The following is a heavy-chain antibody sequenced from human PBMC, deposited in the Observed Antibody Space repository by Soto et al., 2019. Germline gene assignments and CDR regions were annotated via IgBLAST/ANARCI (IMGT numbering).Heavy chain of an antibody. V-gene: IGHV2-5*02. CDR3: AQRGYMHGNWDQGYLVN. CDR2: IFWDDNK. CDR1: GFSLTSRPVG. D-gene: IGHD5-18*01. Sequence: HSTLKESGPSRVKPTQTLMLTCSFSGFSLTSRPVGVAWIRQPPGKALEWLAVIFWDDNKRYSPSLKSRFSSPKDMYTYQVFVTMAYMDPADTTIYFCAQRGYMHGNWDQGYLVNRGHEILVTVS. J-gene: IGHJ4*01.